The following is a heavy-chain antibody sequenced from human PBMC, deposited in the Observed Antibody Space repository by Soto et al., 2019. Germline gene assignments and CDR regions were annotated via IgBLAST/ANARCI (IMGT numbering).Heavy chain of an antibody. CDR1: GFTFSSYG. Sequence: QVQLVESGGGVVQPGRSLRLSCAASGFTFSSYGIHWVRQAPGKGLEWVAVISYDGNNKYYADSVKGRFTISRDNSKNTLYLQMNSLRAEDTAVYYCAKNGPSSGSGAFDIWGQGTMVTVS. CDR2: ISYDGNNK. CDR3: AKNGPSSGSGAFDI. D-gene: IGHD3-10*01. J-gene: IGHJ3*02. V-gene: IGHV3-30*18.